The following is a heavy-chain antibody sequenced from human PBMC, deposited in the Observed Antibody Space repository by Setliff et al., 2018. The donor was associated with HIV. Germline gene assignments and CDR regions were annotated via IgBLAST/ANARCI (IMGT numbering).Heavy chain of an antibody. CDR1: SDFVSGDDFY. CDR3: AKMVRGSLSARRMYYFDS. CDR2: VYYDGIT. J-gene: IGHJ4*02. V-gene: IGHV4-30-4*01. Sequence: SETLSLTSTVSSDFVSGDDFYWSWIRQAPGRGLEWIGYVYYDGITHYNPSLKSRLTISIDTSGRRFSLNLTSVTALDTAVYFCAKMVRGSLSARRMYYFDSWGQGTMVTVSS. D-gene: IGHD3-10*01.